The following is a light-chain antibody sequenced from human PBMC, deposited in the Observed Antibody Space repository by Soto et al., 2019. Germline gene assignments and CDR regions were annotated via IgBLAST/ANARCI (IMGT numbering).Light chain of an antibody. CDR1: SSDVGGYNY. V-gene: IGLV2-8*01. CDR3: SSYAGRNNFV. Sequence: QSVLTQPPSASGSPGQSVTISRTGTSSDVGGYNYVSWYQQHPGKAPKLMIYEVSERPSGVPDRFSGSKSSNTASLTVSGLQAEDEADYYCSSYAGRNNFVFGTGTKVTVL. CDR2: EVS. J-gene: IGLJ1*01.